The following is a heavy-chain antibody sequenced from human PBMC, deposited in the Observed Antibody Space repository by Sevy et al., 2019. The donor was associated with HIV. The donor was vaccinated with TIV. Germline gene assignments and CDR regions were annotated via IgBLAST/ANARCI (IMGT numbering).Heavy chain of an antibody. V-gene: IGHV4-34*01. CDR2: INHSGST. D-gene: IGHD6-19*01. CDR3: ARERLAVAGKGYYYYYYYMDV. Sequence: SETLSLTCAVYGGSFSGYYWSWIRQPPGKGLEWIGEINHSGSTNYNPSLKSRVTISVDTSKNQFSLKLSSMTAADTAVYYCARERLAVAGKGYYYYYYYMDVWGKGTTVTVSS. J-gene: IGHJ6*03. CDR1: GGSFSGYY.